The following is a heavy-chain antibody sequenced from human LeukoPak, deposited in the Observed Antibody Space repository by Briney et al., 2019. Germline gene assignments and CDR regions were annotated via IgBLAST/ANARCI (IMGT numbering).Heavy chain of an antibody. D-gene: IGHD6-19*01. CDR3: ARVVSSGWCFDY. Sequence: ASVKVSCKASGGTFSSYAISWVRQAPGQGLEWMGGIIPIFGTANYAQKFQGRVTITADESTSTAYMELSSLRSEDTAVYYCARVVSSGWCFDYWGQGTLVTVSS. CDR2: IIPIFGTA. J-gene: IGHJ4*02. CDR1: GGTFSSYA. V-gene: IGHV1-69*13.